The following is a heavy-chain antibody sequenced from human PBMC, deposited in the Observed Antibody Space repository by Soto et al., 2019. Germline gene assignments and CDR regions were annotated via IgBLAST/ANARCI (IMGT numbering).Heavy chain of an antibody. CDR1: GFTFSVYW. CDR3: ATPGYSNSGPGVDV. J-gene: IGHJ6*02. V-gene: IGHV3-74*01. Sequence: EVQLVESGGGLVHPGGSLRLSCAASGFTFSVYWMHWVRQAPGQGLVWFSRIDSDGSTTSDADSVKGRIPISRDNAKSTLYLQMTNLRAEATAVYYFATPGYSNSGPGVDVGGQGTTVNVSS. CDR2: IDSDGSTT. D-gene: IGHD4-4*01.